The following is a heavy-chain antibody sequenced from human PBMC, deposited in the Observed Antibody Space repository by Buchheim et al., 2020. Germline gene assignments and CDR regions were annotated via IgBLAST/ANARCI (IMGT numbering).Heavy chain of an antibody. CDR1: GFTFSSYG. CDR3: AKDRSSSWYYYYYGMDV. CDR2: ISYDGSNK. J-gene: IGHJ6*02. Sequence: QVQLVESGGGVVQPGRSLRLSCAASGFTFSSYGMHWVRQAPGKGLEWVAVISYDGSNKYYADSVKGRFTISRDNSKNTLYLQMNSLRAEDTAVYYCAKDRSSSWYYYYYGMDVWGQGTT. D-gene: IGHD6-13*01. V-gene: IGHV3-30*18.